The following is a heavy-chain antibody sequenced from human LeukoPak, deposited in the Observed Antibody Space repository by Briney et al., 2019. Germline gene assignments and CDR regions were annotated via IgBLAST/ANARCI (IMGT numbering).Heavy chain of an antibody. CDR2: IRQDGSEK. CDR3: VRITMVRGARKDDY. J-gene: IGHJ4*02. V-gene: IGHV3-7*01. D-gene: IGHD3-10*01. CDR1: GSTFSNYW. Sequence: RGGSVRLSCAASGSTFSNYWMSWVRQLPGKGLEWVGNIRQDGSEKYYVDSVKGRFTLCRDNAKNSLYLQMDSLRAEDTAMYYCVRITMVRGARKDDYWGQGTLVTVST.